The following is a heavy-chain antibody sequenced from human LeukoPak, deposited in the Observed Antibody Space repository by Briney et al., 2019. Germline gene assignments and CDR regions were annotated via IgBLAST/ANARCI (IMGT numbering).Heavy chain of an antibody. CDR2: ISRSGTTI. Sequence: PGGSLRLSCAASGFTFSSYEMNWVRQVPGKGLECVSYISRSGTTIYYADSVKGRFTISRDNAKNSLYLQMNSLRAEDTAVYYCARQDGYSFIWGQGTLVTVSS. CDR3: ARQDGYSFI. J-gene: IGHJ4*02. V-gene: IGHV3-48*03. D-gene: IGHD5-18*01. CDR1: GFTFSSYE.